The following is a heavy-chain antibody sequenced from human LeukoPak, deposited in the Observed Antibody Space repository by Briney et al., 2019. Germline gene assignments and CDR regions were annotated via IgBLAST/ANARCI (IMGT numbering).Heavy chain of an antibody. CDR2: ISAYNGNT. D-gene: IGHD3-22*01. CDR3: ARVRAIVHYDSSGYYYGSAFDI. CDR1: GYTFNSYG. V-gene: IGHV1-18*01. Sequence: GASVKVSCKASGYTFNSYGISWVRQAPGQGLEWMGWISAYNGNTNYAQKLQGRVTMTTDTSTSTAYMELRSLRSDDTAVYYCARVRAIVHYDSSGYYYGSAFDIWGQGTMVTVSS. J-gene: IGHJ3*02.